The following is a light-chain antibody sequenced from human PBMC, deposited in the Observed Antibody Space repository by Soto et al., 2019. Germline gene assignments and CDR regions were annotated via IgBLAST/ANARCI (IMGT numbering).Light chain of an antibody. CDR1: QDIRNY. CDR3: LQDYSYPWT. J-gene: IGKJ1*01. Sequence: AIQMTQSPSSLSASVGDRVTISCRASQDIRNYLGWYQQKSGEAPKLLIYGASSLESGVPSRFSGSGSGTDFTLTISSLQAEDFATYYCLQDYSYPWTFGQGTKVEI. V-gene: IGKV1-6*01. CDR2: GAS.